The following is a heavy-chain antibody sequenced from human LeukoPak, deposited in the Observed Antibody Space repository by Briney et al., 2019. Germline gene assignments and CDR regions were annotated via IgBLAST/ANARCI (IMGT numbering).Heavy chain of an antibody. CDR1: GGSISSYY. Sequence: PSETLSLTCTVSGGSISSYYWSWIRQPPGKGLEWIGYIYYSGSTNYNPSLKSRVTISVDTSKNQFSLKLSSVTAADTAVYYCARPAGGRSSPFDYWGQGTLVTVSS. D-gene: IGHD6-6*01. V-gene: IGHV4-59*08. CDR2: IYYSGST. CDR3: ARPAGGRSSPFDY. J-gene: IGHJ4*02.